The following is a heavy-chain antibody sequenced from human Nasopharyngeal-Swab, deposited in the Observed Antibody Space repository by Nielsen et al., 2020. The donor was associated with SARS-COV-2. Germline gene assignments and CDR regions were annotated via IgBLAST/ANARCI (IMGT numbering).Heavy chain of an antibody. CDR3: ARGLSYYDDSSAYYLFDS. CDR2: MNPNSGGK. D-gene: IGHD3-22*01. Sequence: ASVKVSCKASGYPFIGYYIHWVRQARGQGLEWIGWMNPNSGGKHFTQSFQDRGTMTRDTSINTAFMELSRLKFDDTAIYFCARGLSYYDDSSAYYLFDSWGQGTLVTVSS. J-gene: IGHJ4*02. V-gene: IGHV1-2*02. CDR1: GYPFIGYY.